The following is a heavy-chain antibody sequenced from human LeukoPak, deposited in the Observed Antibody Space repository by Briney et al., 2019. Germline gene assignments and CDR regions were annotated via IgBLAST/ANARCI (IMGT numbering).Heavy chain of an antibody. CDR2: FYHSGST. CDR3: ARDLLYYSGPGGPLEY. V-gene: IGHV4-38-2*02. CDR1: GYSISSGYY. J-gene: IGHJ4*02. Sequence: PSETLSLTCTVSGYSISSGYYWGWIRQPPGKGLEWIGTFYHSGSTYYKSPLRSRVTISVDTSKNHFSLKLNSVTAADTAVYYCARDLLYYSGPGGPLEYWGQGTLVTVSS. D-gene: IGHD3-10*01.